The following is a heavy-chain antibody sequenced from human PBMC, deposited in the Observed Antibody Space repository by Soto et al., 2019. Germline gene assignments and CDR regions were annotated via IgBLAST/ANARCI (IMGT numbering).Heavy chain of an antibody. Sequence: GGSLRLSCAVSGVTVNRNFMRWVRQAPGKGLEWVSVICSGGNTDYADSVKGRFTMSRDISKNTLYLQMNSLRAEDTAVYFCVKEFRWAFDYWGQGTLVTVSS. V-gene: IGHV3-53*01. CDR2: ICSGGNT. CDR1: GVTVNRNF. J-gene: IGHJ4*02. D-gene: IGHD3-10*01. CDR3: VKEFRWAFDY.